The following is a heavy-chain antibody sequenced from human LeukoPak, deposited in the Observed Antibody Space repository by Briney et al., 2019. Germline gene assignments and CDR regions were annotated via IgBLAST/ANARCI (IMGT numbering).Heavy chain of an antibody. CDR1: GFTVSSNY. Sequence: PGGSLRLSWAASGFTVSSNYMSWARQAPGKGLEWVSAISGSGGSTYYADSVKGRFTISRDNSKNTLYLKINSLRAEDTAVYYCAKDQGSGWYDAFDIWGQGTMVTVSS. J-gene: IGHJ3*02. V-gene: IGHV3-23*01. CDR3: AKDQGSGWYDAFDI. CDR2: ISGSGGST. D-gene: IGHD6-19*01.